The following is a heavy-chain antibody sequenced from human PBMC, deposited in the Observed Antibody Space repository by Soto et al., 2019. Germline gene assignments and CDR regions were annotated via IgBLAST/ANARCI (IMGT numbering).Heavy chain of an antibody. CDR3: SRSPPGDSKTNWFDP. CDR1: GYTFTDYY. J-gene: IGHJ5*02. V-gene: IGHV1-2*02. Sequence: GASVKVSCKASGYTFTDYYIHWVRHAPGQGLQWMGWINPNSGGTNYAQKFQGRVTMTRDTCISTAYMELSRLRSDDTAVYYCSRSPPGDSKTNWFDPWGQGTLVTVSS. D-gene: IGHD4-4*01. CDR2: INPNSGGT.